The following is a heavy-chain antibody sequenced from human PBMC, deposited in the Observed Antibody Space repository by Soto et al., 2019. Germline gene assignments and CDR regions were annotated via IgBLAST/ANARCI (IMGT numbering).Heavy chain of an antibody. J-gene: IGHJ6*02. Sequence: QVQLVQSGAEVKKPGSSVKVSCKASGGTFSSYAISWVRQAPGQGLEWMGGIIPIFGTANYAQKFQGRVTITADESTSTAYMELSSLRSEDTAVYYCAKEPVSITIFGVSGMDVWGRGTTVTVSS. D-gene: IGHD3-3*01. CDR2: IIPIFGTA. CDR3: AKEPVSITIFGVSGMDV. CDR1: GGTFSSYA. V-gene: IGHV1-69*01.